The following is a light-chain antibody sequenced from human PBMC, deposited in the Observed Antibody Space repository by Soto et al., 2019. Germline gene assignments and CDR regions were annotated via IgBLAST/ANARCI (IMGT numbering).Light chain of an antibody. V-gene: IGKV2-28*01. CDR1: RSLLYSNGYNY. Sequence: DIVMTQSPLSLPVTPGEPASISCRSSRSLLYSNGYNYLDWYLQKPGQSPQLLIYLGSNRASGVPDRFSGSGSGTDFTLKISRVEADDVGVYYCMQALASRPFGQGTKVEIK. CDR2: LGS. J-gene: IGKJ1*01. CDR3: MQALASRP.